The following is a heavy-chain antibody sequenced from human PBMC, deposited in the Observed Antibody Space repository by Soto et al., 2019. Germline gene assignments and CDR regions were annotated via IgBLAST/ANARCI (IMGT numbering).Heavy chain of an antibody. D-gene: IGHD5-18*01. Sequence: SETLSLTCTVSGGSISSYYWSWIRQPPGKGLEWIGYIYYSGSTNYNPSLKSRVTISVDTSKDQFSLKLSSVTAADTAVYYCARTDTAMVYFDSWGQGTLVT. CDR2: IYYSGST. V-gene: IGHV4-59*01. CDR1: GGSISSYY. CDR3: ARTDTAMVYFDS. J-gene: IGHJ4*02.